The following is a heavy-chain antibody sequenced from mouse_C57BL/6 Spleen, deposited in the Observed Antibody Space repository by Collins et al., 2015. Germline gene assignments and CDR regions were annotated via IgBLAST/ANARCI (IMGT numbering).Heavy chain of an antibody. CDR1: GNTFTSYW. Sequence: QVQLQQPGAELVKPGASVRMSCKASGNTFTSYWITWVKQRPGQGLEWIGGIHPGSGNTNYNEKFKSKATLTVDTSSSTAYMQLSSLTSEDSAVYYCARKRLTGTNYFDYWGQGTTLTVSS. D-gene: IGHD4-1*01. J-gene: IGHJ2*01. V-gene: IGHV1-55*01. CDR2: IHPGSGNT. CDR3: ARKRLTGTNYFDY.